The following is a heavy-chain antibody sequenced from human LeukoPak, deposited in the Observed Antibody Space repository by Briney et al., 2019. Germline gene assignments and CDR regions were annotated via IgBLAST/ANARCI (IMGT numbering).Heavy chain of an antibody. CDR1: GGSISSFY. Sequence: PSETLSLTCTVSGGSISSFYWSWIRQPPGKGLEWIGYIYSSGSTNYNPSLQSQVTISVDTSKNQFSLKLSSVTAADTAMYYCAREAYNYDSSGYYDYWGQGTLVTVSS. CDR2: IYSSGST. V-gene: IGHV4-4*08. J-gene: IGHJ4*02. CDR3: AREAYNYDSSGYYDY. D-gene: IGHD3-22*01.